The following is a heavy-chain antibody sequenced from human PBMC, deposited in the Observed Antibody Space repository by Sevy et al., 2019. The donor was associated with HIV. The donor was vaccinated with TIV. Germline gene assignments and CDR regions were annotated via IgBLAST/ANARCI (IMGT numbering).Heavy chain of an antibody. J-gene: IGHJ4*01. Sequence: GGSLRLSCAASGFAFSSHAMHWVRQAPGTGLEWVAVISYEGTETFYAASVEGRFTISRDNSKNMLSLQINSLRPEDTAVYYCARDGGYSIKWYPLYWGHGTLVTVSS. D-gene: IGHD6-13*01. CDR2: ISYEGTET. CDR1: GFAFSSHA. V-gene: IGHV3-30-3*01. CDR3: ARDGGYSIKWYPLY.